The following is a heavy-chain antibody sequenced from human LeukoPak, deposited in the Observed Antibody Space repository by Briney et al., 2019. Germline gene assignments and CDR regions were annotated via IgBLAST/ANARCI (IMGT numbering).Heavy chain of an antibody. CDR1: GGSISSGGYY. V-gene: IGHV4-31*03. D-gene: IGHD6-13*01. CDR3: ARASEKLADSYYFDY. CDR2: IYYSGST. J-gene: IGHJ4*02. Sequence: PSETLSLTCTVSGGSISSGGYYWSWIRQHPGKGLEWIGYIYYSGSTYYNPSLKSRVTISVDTSKNQFSLKLSSVTAADTAVYYCARASEKLADSYYFDYWGQGTLVTVSS.